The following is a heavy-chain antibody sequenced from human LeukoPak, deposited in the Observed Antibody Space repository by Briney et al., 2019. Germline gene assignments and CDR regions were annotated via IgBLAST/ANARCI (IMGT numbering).Heavy chain of an antibody. CDR2: ISHSGST. J-gene: IGHJ6*03. CDR3: ARGYTRFYYYYMDV. CDR1: GESFSGYY. Sequence: SETLSLTCAVYGESFSGYYWSWIRQPPGKGLEWIGEISHSGSTNYNPSLKSRVTISVDTSKKQFSLKLSSVTAADTAVYYCARGYTRFYYYYMDVWGKGTTVTVSS. D-gene: IGHD2-2*02. V-gene: IGHV4-34*01.